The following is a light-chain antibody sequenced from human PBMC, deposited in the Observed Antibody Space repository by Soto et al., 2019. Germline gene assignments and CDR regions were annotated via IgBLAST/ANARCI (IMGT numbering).Light chain of an antibody. Sequence: EIQMTHSQSSLAATVRDRVTLSCRAGQFVDTYLNWFQQKPGKAPKLLIAGASTVQTGVPSRFSGSGSGTDFALTISNLQPEDFATYYWQQSYRLPLTFGGGTKVDIK. CDR2: GAS. CDR3: QQSYRLPLT. J-gene: IGKJ4*01. CDR1: QFVDTY. V-gene: IGKV1-39*01.